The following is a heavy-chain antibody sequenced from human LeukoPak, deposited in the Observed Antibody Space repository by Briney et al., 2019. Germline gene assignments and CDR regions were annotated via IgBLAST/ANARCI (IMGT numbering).Heavy chain of an antibody. J-gene: IGHJ5*02. CDR1: GFTVSSSY. Sequence: PGGSLRLSCAVSGFTVSSSYMSWVRQAPGKGLEWVSLIFGGGSIYYADSVKGRFTISRDNSKNTLYLQMHSLRAEDTAVYYCARGTAVTGRDWFDPWGQGTLVTVSS. CDR3: ARGTAVTGRDWFDP. V-gene: IGHV3-53*01. D-gene: IGHD6-19*01. CDR2: IFGGGSI.